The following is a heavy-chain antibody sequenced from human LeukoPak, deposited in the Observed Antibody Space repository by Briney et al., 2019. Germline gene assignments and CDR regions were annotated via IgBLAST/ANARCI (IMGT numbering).Heavy chain of an antibody. J-gene: IGHJ4*02. V-gene: IGHV4-30-4*07. Sequence: SQTLSLTCAVSGGSISSGGYYWSWIRQPPGKGLEWIAYMYYIGSTNYNPSLKSRVTISVDTSKNQFSLKLSSVTAADTAVYYCAAGESYYFDYWGQGTLVTVSS. CDR3: AAGESYYFDY. D-gene: IGHD3-10*01. CDR1: GGSISSGGYY. CDR2: MYYIGST.